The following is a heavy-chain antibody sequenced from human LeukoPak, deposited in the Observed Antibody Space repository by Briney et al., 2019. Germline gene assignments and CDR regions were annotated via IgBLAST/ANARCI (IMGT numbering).Heavy chain of an antibody. D-gene: IGHD6-19*01. J-gene: IGHJ3*02. Sequence: GGSLRLSCAASGFTFSNAWMSWVRQAPRKGLEWVSGISGSGGSTYYADFVKGRFTISRDNSKNTLYLQMSSLRAEDTAVYYCAKDLRYSSGWDAFDIWGQGTMVTVSS. CDR1: GFTFSNAW. CDR2: ISGSGGST. CDR3: AKDLRYSSGWDAFDI. V-gene: IGHV3-23*01.